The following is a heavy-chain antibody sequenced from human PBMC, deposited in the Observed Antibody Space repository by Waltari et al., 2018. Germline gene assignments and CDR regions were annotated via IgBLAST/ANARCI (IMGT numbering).Heavy chain of an antibody. CDR1: GYSFTDFS. J-gene: IGHJ4*02. CDR2: INPSGGGT. D-gene: IGHD3-10*01. Sequence: QVQLVQSGAEVKRPGAAVKVSCKASGYSFTDFSMHWVRQAPGQGLEWMGIINPSGGGTTYTQKFQDRVTMTRDTSPNTVYMELSSLRSEDTAVYYCARAGTTLIWGVAEWGQGTLVTVSS. V-gene: IGHV1-46*01. CDR3: ARAGTTLIWGVAE.